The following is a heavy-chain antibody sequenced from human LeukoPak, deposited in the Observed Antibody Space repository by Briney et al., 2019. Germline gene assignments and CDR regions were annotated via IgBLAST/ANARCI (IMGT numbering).Heavy chain of an antibody. CDR3: AKDSSPYYDSSGYSNWFDP. D-gene: IGHD3-22*01. J-gene: IGHJ5*02. Sequence: GGSLRLSCAASGFTFSSYAMSWVRQAPGKGLEWVSGISWNSGSIGYADSVKGRFTISRDNAKNSLYLQMNSLRAEDTALYYCAKDSSPYYDSSGYSNWFDPWGQGTLVTVSS. CDR2: ISWNSGSI. CDR1: GFTFSSYA. V-gene: IGHV3-9*01.